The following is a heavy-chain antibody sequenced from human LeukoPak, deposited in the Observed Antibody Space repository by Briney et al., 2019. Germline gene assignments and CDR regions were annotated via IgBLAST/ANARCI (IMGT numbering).Heavy chain of an antibody. J-gene: IGHJ3*02. V-gene: IGHV3-74*01. D-gene: IGHD3-9*01. Sequence: SGGSLRLPCAASGFTFSSYWMHWVRQAPGKGLVWVSRINSDGSSTSYADSVKGRFTISRDNAKNTLYLQMNSLRAEDTAVYYCAGGYFDWLDAFDIWGQGTMVTVSS. CDR1: GFTFSSYW. CDR3: AGGYFDWLDAFDI. CDR2: INSDGSST.